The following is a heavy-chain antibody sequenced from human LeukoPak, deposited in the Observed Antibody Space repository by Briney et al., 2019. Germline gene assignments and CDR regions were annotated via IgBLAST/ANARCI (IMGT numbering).Heavy chain of an antibody. Sequence: PGGSLTLSCDTSGRVFQIYQMNGVLRARRKVLEWVSSIDWDSGTLYYTDSVRGRFATSRDNAVKSLYLQMNSLRPEDTAFYYCARSAVSGSDSYFDSWGRGTLVTVSS. V-gene: IGHV3-48*03. D-gene: IGHD5-12*01. CDR1: GRVFQIYQ. J-gene: IGHJ4*02. CDR3: ARSAVSGSDSYFDS. CDR2: IDWDSGTL.